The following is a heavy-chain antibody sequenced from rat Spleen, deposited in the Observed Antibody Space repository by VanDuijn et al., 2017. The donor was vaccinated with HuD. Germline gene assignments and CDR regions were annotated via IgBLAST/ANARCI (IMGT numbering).Heavy chain of an antibody. CDR2: ISPSGGST. V-gene: IGHV5-25*01. Sequence: EVQLAESGGGLVQPGRSLRLSCAASGFPFSDHYMAWVRQAPTKGLEWVASISPSGGSTYYRDSVKGRFTISRDNAKSTLYLQMNSLRSEDTATYYCARHDGKYGGYSDYFDNWGQGVMVTVSS. J-gene: IGHJ2*01. CDR3: ARHDGKYGGYSDYFDN. CDR1: GFPFSDHY. D-gene: IGHD1-11*01.